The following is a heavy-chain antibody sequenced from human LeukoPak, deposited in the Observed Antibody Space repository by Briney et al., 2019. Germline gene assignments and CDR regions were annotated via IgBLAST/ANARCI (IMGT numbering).Heavy chain of an antibody. J-gene: IGHJ2*01. CDR2: INQDGSVI. Sequence: PGGSLRLSRAASGFTFRNYWISCGRQAPGKGLEWLANINQDGSVIYYVDSVKGRFTISRDNGKNSLYLQINSLRADDTAVYYCARDQGSMIVVRPTNWLFDLWGRGTLVTVSS. CDR3: ARDQGSMIVVRPTNWLFDL. CDR1: GFTFRNYW. D-gene: IGHD3-22*01. V-gene: IGHV3-7*01.